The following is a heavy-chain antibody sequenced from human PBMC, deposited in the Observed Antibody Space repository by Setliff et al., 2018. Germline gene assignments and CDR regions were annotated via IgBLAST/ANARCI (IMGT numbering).Heavy chain of an antibody. J-gene: IGHJ3*01. Sequence: PSETLSLTCTVSGYSISSGDYWGWIRQPPGKGLECIGTIYHSGTTDDSPSLKSRVTISVDTSKNQFSLKLSSVTAADTAVYYCARDNGGSYVYDAFDVWGQGTMVTVS. D-gene: IGHD1-26*01. CDR3: ARDNGGSYVYDAFDV. CDR1: GYSISSGDY. CDR2: IYHSGTT. V-gene: IGHV4-38-2*02.